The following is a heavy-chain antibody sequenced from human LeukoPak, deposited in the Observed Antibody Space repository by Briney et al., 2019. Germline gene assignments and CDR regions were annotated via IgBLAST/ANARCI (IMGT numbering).Heavy chain of an antibody. CDR2: ISSNGAST. V-gene: IGHV3-64*02. D-gene: IGHD3-10*01. CDR1: GFTFSSYA. J-gene: IGHJ6*02. CDR3: ARTSNYYGSGSYHNYGMDV. Sequence: GGSLRLSCSASGFTFSSYAMHWVRQASGEGLGYVSGISSNGASTYYADSVNGRFTISRDNSKNTLYLQMGSLRAEDMAVYYCARTSNYYGSGSYHNYGMDVWGQGTTVTVSS.